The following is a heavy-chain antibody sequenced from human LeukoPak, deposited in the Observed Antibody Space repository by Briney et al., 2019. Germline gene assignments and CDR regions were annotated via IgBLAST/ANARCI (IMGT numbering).Heavy chain of an antibody. Sequence: GGSLRLSCAASGFTFSIYAMSWVRQAPGKGLEWVSSITSRDGGTFYTDPVKGRFTISRDNSKNMLYLQMNSLRAEGTAIYYCAKDRPNYYESNGDYYRRNGDSWGQGTLVTVSS. CDR1: GFTFSIYA. CDR3: AKDRPNYYESNGDYYRRNGDS. CDR2: ITSRDGGT. D-gene: IGHD3-22*01. J-gene: IGHJ5*01. V-gene: IGHV3-23*01.